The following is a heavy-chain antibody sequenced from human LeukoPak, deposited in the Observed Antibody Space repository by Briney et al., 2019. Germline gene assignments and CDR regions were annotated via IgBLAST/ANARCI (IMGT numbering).Heavy chain of an antibody. CDR2: ISGSGGST. J-gene: IGHJ4*02. CDR3: ARDTRGYSYGYYYFDY. CDR1: GFTFSSYV. Sequence: GGSLRLSCAASGFTFSSYVMSWVRQAPGKGLEWVSGISGSGGSTYYADSVKGRFTISRDNSKNTLYLQMNSLRAEDTAVYYCARDTRGYSYGYYYFDYWGQGTLVTVSS. V-gene: IGHV3-23*01. D-gene: IGHD5-18*01.